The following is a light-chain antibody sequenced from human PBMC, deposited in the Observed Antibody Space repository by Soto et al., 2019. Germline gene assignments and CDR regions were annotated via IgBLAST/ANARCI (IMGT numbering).Light chain of an antibody. CDR1: QGISSY. V-gene: IGKV1-9*01. J-gene: IGKJ1*01. CDR3: QQLNTYPPWT. CDR2: AAS. Sequence: DIQFTQSPSFLPASVGDRVTIACRASQGISSYLAWYQQKPGKAPELLIYAASTLQSGVPSRFSSSGSGTDFTLTISSLQPEDSATYYCQQLNTYPPWTFGQGTKVDI.